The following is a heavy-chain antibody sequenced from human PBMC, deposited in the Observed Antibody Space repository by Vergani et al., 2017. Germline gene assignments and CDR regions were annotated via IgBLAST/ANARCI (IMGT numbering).Heavy chain of an antibody. J-gene: IGHJ4*02. CDR3: AKDFPSGWQFPLYFHY. V-gene: IGHV3-23*01. CDR1: GFTFSSHA. D-gene: IGHD2-15*01. CDR2: IKNTDDST. Sequence: EVQLLQSEGAVVQPGGSLRLSCVASGFTFSSHAMSWVRQGHGQGLEWVSSIKNTDDSTHYTDSVKGRFTISRDNSKNTLYLQMNSLRVEDTAVYYCAKDFPSGWQFPLYFHYWGQGTLVTVSS.